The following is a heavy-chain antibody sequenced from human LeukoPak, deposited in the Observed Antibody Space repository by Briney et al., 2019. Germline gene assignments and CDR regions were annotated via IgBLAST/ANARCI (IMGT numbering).Heavy chain of an antibody. CDR2: IYYSGST. J-gene: IGHJ4*02. Sequence: SETLSLTCTVSGGSISSYYWSWIRQPPGKGLEWIGYIYYSGSTNYNPSLKSRVTISVDTSKNQFSLKLSSVTAADTAVYYCARGGIVVVTAIITPFDYWGQGTLVTVSS. D-gene: IGHD2-21*02. V-gene: IGHV4-59*12. CDR3: ARGGIVVVTAIITPFDY. CDR1: GGSISSYY.